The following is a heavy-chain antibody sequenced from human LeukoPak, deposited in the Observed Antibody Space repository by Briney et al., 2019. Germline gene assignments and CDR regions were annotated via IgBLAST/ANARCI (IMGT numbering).Heavy chain of an antibody. J-gene: IGHJ5*02. D-gene: IGHD3-22*01. CDR3: ASPLTMSNWFDP. CDR2: ISSSGSTI. V-gene: IGHV3-11*01. CDR1: GFTFSDYY. Sequence: GGSLRLSCAASGFTFSDYYMSWIRQAPGKGLEWVSYISSSGSTIYYADSVKGRFTISRDNAKNSLYLQMNSLGAEDTAVYYCASPLTMSNWFDPWGQGTLVTVSS.